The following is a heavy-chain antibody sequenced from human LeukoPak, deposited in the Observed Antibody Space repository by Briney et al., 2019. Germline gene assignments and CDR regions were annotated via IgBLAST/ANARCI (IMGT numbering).Heavy chain of an antibody. V-gene: IGHV3-73*01. CDR1: GFTFSGSA. J-gene: IGHJ6*02. D-gene: IGHD3-10*01. CDR3: TRLSYGANYCYYGMDV. CDR2: IRSKANSYAT. Sequence: PGGSLRLSCAASGFTFSGSAMHWVRQASGKGLEWVGRIRSKANSYATAYAASVKGRFTISRDDSKNTAYLQMNSLKTEDTAVYYCTRLSYGANYCYYGMDVWGQGTTVTVSS.